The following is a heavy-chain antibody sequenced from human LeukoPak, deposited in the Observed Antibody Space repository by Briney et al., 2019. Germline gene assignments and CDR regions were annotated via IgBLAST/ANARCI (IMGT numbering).Heavy chain of an antibody. CDR1: GFTFRSYG. D-gene: IGHD6-13*01. V-gene: IGHV3-33*01. J-gene: IGHJ4*02. Sequence: GGALRLSCAESGFTFRSYGMHWGRQTPGKGGGGVAVIWYDGSNKYYADSVKGRFTISRDNSQNTLYLQMNSLRAEDTAVYYCARVSGSWPDYWGQGTLVTVSS. CDR2: IWYDGSNK. CDR3: ARVSGSWPDY.